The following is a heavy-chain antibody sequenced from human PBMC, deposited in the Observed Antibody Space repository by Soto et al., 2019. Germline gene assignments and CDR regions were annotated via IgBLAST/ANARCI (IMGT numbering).Heavy chain of an antibody. Sequence: GGSLILSCAASGFTFSSYAMSWVRQAPGKGLEWVSAISGSGGSTYYADSVKGRFTISRDNSKNTLYLQMNSLRAEETAVYYCAKDIITGTTGYWGQGTLVTVSS. V-gene: IGHV3-23*01. CDR3: AKDIITGTTGY. CDR2: ISGSGGST. CDR1: GFTFSSYA. D-gene: IGHD1-20*01. J-gene: IGHJ4*02.